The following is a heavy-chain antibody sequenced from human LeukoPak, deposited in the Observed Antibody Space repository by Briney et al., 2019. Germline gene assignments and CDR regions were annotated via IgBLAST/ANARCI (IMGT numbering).Heavy chain of an antibody. J-gene: IGHJ3*01. Sequence: PGGSLRLSCAASGFSFSSYAMSWVRQAPGKGLEWVSSICVSGADIYYADSVKGRFTTSRDKSKNTLYLQMTSLRAEDTAVYYCAKVDSSGWYPDDAFDVWGQGTTVTVS. V-gene: IGHV3-23*01. CDR2: ICVSGADI. CDR3: AKVDSSGWYPDDAFDV. D-gene: IGHD6-19*01. CDR1: GFSFSSYA.